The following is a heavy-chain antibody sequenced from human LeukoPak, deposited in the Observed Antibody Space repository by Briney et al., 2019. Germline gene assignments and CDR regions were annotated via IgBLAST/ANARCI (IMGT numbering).Heavy chain of an antibody. J-gene: IGHJ4*02. CDR2: TSGSGGST. CDR3: AKDPPSVRGVIIRFDY. D-gene: IGHD3-10*01. Sequence: GGSLRLSCAASGFTFSSYAMSWVRQAPGKGLEWVSATSGSGGSTYYADSVKGRFTISRDNSKNTLYLQMNSLRAEDTAVYYCAKDPPSVRGVIIRFDYWGQGTLVTVSS. V-gene: IGHV3-23*01. CDR1: GFTFSSYA.